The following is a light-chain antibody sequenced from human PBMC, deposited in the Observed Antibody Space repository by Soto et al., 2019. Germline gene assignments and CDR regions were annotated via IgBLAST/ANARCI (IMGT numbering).Light chain of an antibody. Sequence: EIVLTQSPATQSLSPGERATLSCRASQSVSSYLAWYQQKPGRAPRLLIYDTSKRATGIPARFTGSGFGTDYTLTISSLEPEDFAVYYCQQRSTWRTFGQGTKVDIK. CDR3: QQRSTWRT. CDR2: DTS. J-gene: IGKJ1*01. V-gene: IGKV3-11*01. CDR1: QSVSSY.